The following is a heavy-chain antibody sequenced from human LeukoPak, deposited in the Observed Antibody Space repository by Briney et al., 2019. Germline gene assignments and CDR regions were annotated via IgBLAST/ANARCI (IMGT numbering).Heavy chain of an antibody. CDR1: GDSVSSNSAA. CDR3: AREMGSRYGY. Sequence: SQTLSLTCAISGDSVSSNSAAWNWIRQSPSRGLEWLGRTYYRSSWYGDYAVSVKSRITISPDTSKDQFSLHLNSVTPEDTAVYYCAREMGSRYGYWGQGTLVTVSS. D-gene: IGHD2-8*01. V-gene: IGHV6-1*01. J-gene: IGHJ4*02. CDR2: TYYRSSWYG.